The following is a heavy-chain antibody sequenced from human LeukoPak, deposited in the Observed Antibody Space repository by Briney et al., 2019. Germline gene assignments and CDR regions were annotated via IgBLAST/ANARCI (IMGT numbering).Heavy chain of an antibody. D-gene: IGHD4-11*01. J-gene: IGHJ4*02. Sequence: GGSLRLSCAASGFTFSSYAMNWVRQAPGKGLEWVPGISGSGGSTYYADSVKGRFTISRDNSKNTLYLQMNSLRAEDTAVYYCAKKAYSDFMWYFDYWGQGTLVTVSS. CDR1: GFTFSSYA. CDR3: AKKAYSDFMWYFDY. V-gene: IGHV3-23*01. CDR2: ISGSGGST.